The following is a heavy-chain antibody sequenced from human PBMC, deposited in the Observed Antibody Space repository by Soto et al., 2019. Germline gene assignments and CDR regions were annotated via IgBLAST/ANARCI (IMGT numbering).Heavy chain of an antibody. D-gene: IGHD6-19*01. CDR2: ISGSSTYI. J-gene: IGHJ4*02. CDR1: GFTFSYYS. V-gene: IGHV3-21*02. CDR3: ARGDGTGLYNSGWSPRY. Sequence: QLVEAGGGLVQPGGSLRLSCTVSGFTFSYYSLHWVRQAPGKGLEWVSSISGSSTYIYYADRVKGRFTISRDNAKNSLYLRMDSLRAEDTAVYYCARGDGTGLYNSGWSPRYWGQGTLVTVSS.